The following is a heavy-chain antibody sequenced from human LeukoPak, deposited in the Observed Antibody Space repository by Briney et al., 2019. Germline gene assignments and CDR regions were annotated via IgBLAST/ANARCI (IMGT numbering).Heavy chain of an antibody. Sequence: PGGSLRLSCAASGFTFSSYWMHWVRQAPGKGLVWVSRINSDGSSTSYADSVKGRFTISRDNAKNTLYLRMNSLRAEDTAVYYCARGMRSKQWLVPYNWFDPWGQGTLVTVSS. J-gene: IGHJ5*02. CDR1: GFTFSSYW. V-gene: IGHV3-74*01. CDR2: INSDGSST. CDR3: ARGMRSKQWLVPYNWFDP. D-gene: IGHD6-19*01.